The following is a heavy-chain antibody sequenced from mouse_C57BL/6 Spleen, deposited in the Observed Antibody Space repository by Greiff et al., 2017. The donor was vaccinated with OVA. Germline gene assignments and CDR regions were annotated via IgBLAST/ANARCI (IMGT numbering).Heavy chain of an antibody. CDR3: ARQGPNWAFAY. CDR1: GFTFSDYG. V-gene: IGHV5-15*01. CDR2: LSNLAYSI. D-gene: IGHD4-1*01. J-gene: IGHJ3*01. Sequence: EVQRVESGGGLVQPGGSLKLSCAASGFTFSDYGMAWVRQAPRKGPEWVAFLSNLAYSIYYADTVTGRFTISRENAKNTLYLEMSSLRSEDTAMYDCARQGPNWAFAYWGQGTLGTVSA.